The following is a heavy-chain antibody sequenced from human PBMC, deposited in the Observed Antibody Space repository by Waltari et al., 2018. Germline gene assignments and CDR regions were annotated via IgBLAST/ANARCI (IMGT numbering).Heavy chain of an antibody. Sequence: QVQLQESGPGLVKPSETLSLTCAVSGYSISSGYYWGWIRQPPGKGLEWIGSIYHSGSTYYNPSRKSRVTISVDTSKNQFSLKRSSVTAADTAVYYCARHSSSWQKVCDYWGQGTLVTVSS. CDR2: IYHSGST. CDR1: GYSISSGYY. V-gene: IGHV4-38-2*01. CDR3: ARHSSSWQKVCDY. D-gene: IGHD6-13*01. J-gene: IGHJ4*02.